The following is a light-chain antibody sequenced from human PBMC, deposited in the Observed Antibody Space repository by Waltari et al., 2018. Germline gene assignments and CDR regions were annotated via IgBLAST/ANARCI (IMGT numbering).Light chain of an antibody. CDR3: QQSYSTPPLT. V-gene: IGKV1-39*01. CDR2: AAS. Sequence: DIQMTQSPSSLPASVGDRVTITCRASHSISSYLNWYQQKPGKAPKLMIYAASSLKSGVPSRFSGSGSGTDFTLTISSLQPEDFATYYCQQSYSTPPLTFGGGTKVEIK. CDR1: HSISSY. J-gene: IGKJ4*01.